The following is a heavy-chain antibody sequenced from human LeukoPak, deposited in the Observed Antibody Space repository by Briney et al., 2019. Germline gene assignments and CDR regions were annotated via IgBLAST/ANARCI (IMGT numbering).Heavy chain of an antibody. V-gene: IGHV3-49*03. J-gene: IGHJ3*02. CDR3: TRDLSGSSGWYGGSDAFDI. CDR2: ISSKAYGGTT. D-gene: IGHD6-19*01. Sequence: GGSLRLSCTTSGFTFGDYAMSWFRQAPGKGLEWVGFISSKAYGGTTEYAASVKGRFTISRDDSKSIAYLQMNSLKTEDTAVYYCTRDLSGSSGWYGGSDAFDIWGQGTMVTVSS. CDR1: GFTFGDYA.